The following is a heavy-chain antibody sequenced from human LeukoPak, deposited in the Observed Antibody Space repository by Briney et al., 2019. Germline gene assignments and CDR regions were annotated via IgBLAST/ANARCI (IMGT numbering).Heavy chain of an antibody. Sequence: GGSLRLSCVASGFTFSNYAMSWVRQAPGKGLEWVSTISGSGGTTNYADSVKGRFTISRDSSKSTLYLQMNSLRAEDTAVYFCAKGGPQFFDYWGQGSLVTVSS. CDR2: ISGSGGTT. D-gene: IGHD5-24*01. CDR1: GFTFSNYA. CDR3: AKGGPQFFDY. J-gene: IGHJ4*02. V-gene: IGHV3-23*01.